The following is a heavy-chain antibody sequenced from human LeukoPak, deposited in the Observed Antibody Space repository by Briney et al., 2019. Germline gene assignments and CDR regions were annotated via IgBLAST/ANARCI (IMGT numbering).Heavy chain of an antibody. D-gene: IGHD3-10*01. CDR1: GFTFSTSD. J-gene: IGHJ4*02. V-gene: IGHV3-30*02. Sequence: GGSLRLSCATSGFTFSTSDMHWFRQAPGKGLEWVSFIQYDGSRKNYVDSVKGRFTISRDNSKNTLYLQMNSLRAEDTAVYYCASGTMVRGVPFDYWGQGTLVTVSS. CDR3: ASGTMVRGVPFDY. CDR2: IQYDGSRK.